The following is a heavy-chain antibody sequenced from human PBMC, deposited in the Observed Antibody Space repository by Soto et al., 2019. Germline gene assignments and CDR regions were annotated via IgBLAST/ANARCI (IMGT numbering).Heavy chain of an antibody. Sequence: QVQLVQSGAEVKKPGASVKVSCKASGYTFTSYAMHWVRQAPGQRLEWMGWINAGNGNTKYSQKFQGRVTITRDTSASTAYMERSSLRSEDTAVYYCARYSYEGYYYYYGMDVWGQGTTVTVSS. D-gene: IGHD5-18*01. V-gene: IGHV1-3*01. CDR3: ARYSYEGYYYYYGMDV. J-gene: IGHJ6*02. CDR1: GYTFTSYA. CDR2: INAGNGNT.